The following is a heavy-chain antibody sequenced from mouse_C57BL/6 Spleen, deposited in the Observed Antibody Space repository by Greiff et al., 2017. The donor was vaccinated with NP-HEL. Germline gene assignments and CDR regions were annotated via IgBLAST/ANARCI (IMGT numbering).Heavy chain of an antibody. V-gene: IGHV1-18*01. CDR1: GYTFTDYN. Sequence: EVQLQQSGPELVKPGASVKIPCKASGYTFTDYNMDWVKQSHGKSLEWIGDINPNNGGTIYNQKFKGKATLTVDKSSSTAYMELRSLTSEDTAVYYCTRYSYGSSYDYFDYWGQGTTLTVSS. J-gene: IGHJ2*01. D-gene: IGHD1-1*01. CDR2: INPNNGGT. CDR3: TRYSYGSSYDYFDY.